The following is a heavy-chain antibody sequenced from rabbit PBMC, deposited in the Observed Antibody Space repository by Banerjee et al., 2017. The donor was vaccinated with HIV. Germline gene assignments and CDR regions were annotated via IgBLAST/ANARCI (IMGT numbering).Heavy chain of an antibody. V-gene: IGHV1S43*01. CDR2: IYGSNGRT. CDR1: GFDLSSSYY. CDR3: ARDRISELVALNL. Sequence: QEQLEESGGGLVKPEGSLTLTCKASGFDLSSSYYMCWVRQAPGKGLEWIACIYGSNGRTYYASWVNGRFTISRSTSLNTVDLKMTSLTAADTATYFCARDRISELVALNLWGPGTLVTVS. J-gene: IGHJ4*01. D-gene: IGHD4-2*01.